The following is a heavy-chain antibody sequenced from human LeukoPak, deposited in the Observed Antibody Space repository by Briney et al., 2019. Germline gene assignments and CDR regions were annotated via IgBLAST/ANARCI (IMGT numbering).Heavy chain of an antibody. CDR3: ARWAQPYHYYYMDV. CDR2: ISSNGGST. V-gene: IGHV3-64*01. CDR1: GFTFSSYA. J-gene: IGHJ6*03. Sequence: PGGSLRLSCAASGFTFSSYAMHWVRQAPGKGLEYVSAISSNGGSTYYANSVKGRFTISRDNSKNTLYLQMNSLRAEDTAVYYCARWAQPYHYYYMDVWGKGTTVTISS.